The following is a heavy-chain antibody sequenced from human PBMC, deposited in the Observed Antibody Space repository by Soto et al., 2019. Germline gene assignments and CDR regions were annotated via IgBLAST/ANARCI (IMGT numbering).Heavy chain of an antibody. CDR3: ARGLRYFDWLLGPHNYYYGMDV. CDR2: IYSGGST. V-gene: IGHV3-66*01. J-gene: IGHJ6*02. Sequence: HPGGSLRLSCAASGFTVSSNYMSWVRQAPGKGLEWVSVIYSGGSTYYADSVKGRFTISRDNSKNTLYLQMNSLRAEDTAVYYCARGLRYFDWLLGPHNYYYGMDVWGQGTTVTVSS. D-gene: IGHD3-9*01. CDR1: GFTVSSNY.